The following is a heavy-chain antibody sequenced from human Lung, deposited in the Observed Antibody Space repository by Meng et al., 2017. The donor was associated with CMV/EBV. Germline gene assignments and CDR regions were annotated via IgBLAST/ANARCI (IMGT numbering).Heavy chain of an antibody. D-gene: IGHD5-24*01. CDR1: GGSIGSGGYY. V-gene: IGHV4-31*03. Sequence: QVPPHGRGPGLVKPSQTLSLTCNVSGGSIGSGGYYWSWIRQHPGKGLEWIGYIYYTGSTFYNPSLKSRVTISVDTSKNQFSLKLIPATAADTAVYYCAREAGRDGYATPKFDYWGQGTLVTVSS. CDR2: IYYTGST. J-gene: IGHJ4*02. CDR3: AREAGRDGYATPKFDY.